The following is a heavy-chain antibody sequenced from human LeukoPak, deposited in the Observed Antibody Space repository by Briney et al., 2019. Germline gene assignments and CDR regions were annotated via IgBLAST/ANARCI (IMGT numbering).Heavy chain of an antibody. CDR3: ARGQQLVRFLPWDY. V-gene: IGHV3-48*04. CDR2: ISSSGSTI. Sequence: GGSLRLSCAASGFTFSSYAMSWVRQAPGKGLEWVSYISSSGSTIYYADSVKGRFTISRDNAKSSLYLQMNSLRAEDTAVYYCARGQQLVRFLPWDYWGQGTLVTVSS. D-gene: IGHD6-6*01. CDR1: GFTFSSYA. J-gene: IGHJ4*02.